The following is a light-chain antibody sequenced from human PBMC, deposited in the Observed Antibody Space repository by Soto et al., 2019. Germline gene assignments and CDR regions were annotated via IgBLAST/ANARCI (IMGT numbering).Light chain of an antibody. CDR2: DAS. Sequence: DIQMTQSPSSLSASVGDRVTITCRASQSISHYLAWYQQKPGKAPKLLIYDASSLEGGIPSRFSGSGSGTKFPLPTSPRQPVDFETYYCKQYNSKSPFGQGTKLGIK. CDR1: QSISHY. J-gene: IGKJ2*01. V-gene: IGKV1-5*01. CDR3: KQYNSKSP.